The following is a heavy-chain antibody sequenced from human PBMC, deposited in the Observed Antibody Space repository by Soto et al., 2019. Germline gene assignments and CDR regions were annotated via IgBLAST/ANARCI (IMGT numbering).Heavy chain of an antibody. Sequence: LRLSCAASGFTFSGSAMHWVRQASGKGLEWVGRIRSKANSYATAYAASVKGRFTISRDDSKNTAYLQMNSLKTEDTAVYYCTKGYNWNDGPAGYWGQGNLVTVSS. V-gene: IGHV3-73*01. CDR2: IRSKANSYAT. D-gene: IGHD1-20*01. J-gene: IGHJ4*02. CDR1: GFTFSGSA. CDR3: TKGYNWNDGPAGY.